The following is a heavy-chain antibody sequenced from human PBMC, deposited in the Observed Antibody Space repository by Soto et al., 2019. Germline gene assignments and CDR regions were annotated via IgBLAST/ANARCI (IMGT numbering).Heavy chain of an antibody. V-gene: IGHV1-18*04. CDR2: ISAYNGNT. CDR3: ARGVPFYYDSSGLRY. D-gene: IGHD3-22*01. J-gene: IGHJ4*02. CDR1: RDTLTSYG. Sequence: SVKVTCKESRDTLTSYGISWVRQAPGQGLEWMGWISAYNGNTNYAQKLQGRVTMTTDTSTSTAYMELRSLRSDDTAVYYCARGVPFYYDSSGLRYWGQGTLVTVSS.